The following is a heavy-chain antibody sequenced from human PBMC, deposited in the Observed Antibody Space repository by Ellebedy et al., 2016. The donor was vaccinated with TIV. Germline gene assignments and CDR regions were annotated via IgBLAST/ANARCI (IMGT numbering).Heavy chain of an antibody. J-gene: IGHJ4*02. D-gene: IGHD3-22*01. CDR3: AREGSYFYDSSGSFDY. Sequence: MPSETLSLTCSVSNDSMISYYWSWIRQSPGKGLEWIGYIYYTGSTNIHPSLKSRVTMSIDTSQNQFSLKLSSVTAADTAVYYCAREGSYFYDSSGSFDYWGQGNLVTVSS. CDR2: IYYTGST. V-gene: IGHV4-59*12. CDR1: NDSMISYY.